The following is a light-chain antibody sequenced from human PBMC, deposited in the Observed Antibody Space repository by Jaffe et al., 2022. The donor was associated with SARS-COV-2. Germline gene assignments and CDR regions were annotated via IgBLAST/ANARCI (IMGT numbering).Light chain of an antibody. CDR1: QSFPGNY. Sequence: EIVLTQSPGTLSLSPGERATLSCRASQSFPGNYLVWYQHKPGQAPRLLIYGASSRATGIPDRFSGSGSGTDFTLTISRLEPEDFAVYYCQQYGSSRWTFGQGTKVEIK. V-gene: IGKV3-20*01. J-gene: IGKJ1*01. CDR2: GAS. CDR3: QQYGSSRWT.